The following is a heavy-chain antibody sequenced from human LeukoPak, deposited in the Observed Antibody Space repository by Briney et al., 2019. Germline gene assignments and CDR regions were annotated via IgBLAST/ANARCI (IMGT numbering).Heavy chain of an antibody. D-gene: IGHD3-22*01. CDR2: INWNGGST. CDR3: ARGVYYYDSSSPFDY. Sequence: GGSLRLSCAASGFTFDDYGMSWVRQAPGKGLEWVSCINWNGGSTGYADSVKGRFTISRDNAKNSLYLQMNSLRAEDTALYYCARGVYYYDSSSPFDYWGQGTLVTVSS. CDR1: GFTFDDYG. V-gene: IGHV3-20*04. J-gene: IGHJ4*02.